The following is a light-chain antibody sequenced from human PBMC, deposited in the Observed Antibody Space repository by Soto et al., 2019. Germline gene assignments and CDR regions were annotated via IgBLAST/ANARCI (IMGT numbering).Light chain of an antibody. CDR3: QQYCSSLFT. CDR1: QSVSSSY. V-gene: IGKV3-20*01. Sequence: EIVLTQSPGTLSLSPGERATLSCRASQSVSSSYLAWYQQKPGQAPRLLIYGASSRATGIPERFSGSGSGTDFTLTISRLEPEDFAVYYCQQYCSSLFTFGPGTKVDIK. J-gene: IGKJ3*01. CDR2: GAS.